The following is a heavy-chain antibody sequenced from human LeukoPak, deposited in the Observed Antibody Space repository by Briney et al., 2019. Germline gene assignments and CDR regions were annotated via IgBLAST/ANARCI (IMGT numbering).Heavy chain of an antibody. J-gene: IGHJ5*02. CDR1: GFIFSDYY. Sequence: LRLSCAASGFIFSDYYMSWIRQPPGKGLEWIGEINHSGSTNYNPSLKSRVTISVDTSKNLFSLKLSSVTAADTAVYYCARRAIFGVVKRKWFDPWGQGTLVTVSS. D-gene: IGHD3-3*01. V-gene: IGHV4-34*01. CDR2: INHSGST. CDR3: ARRAIFGVVKRKWFDP.